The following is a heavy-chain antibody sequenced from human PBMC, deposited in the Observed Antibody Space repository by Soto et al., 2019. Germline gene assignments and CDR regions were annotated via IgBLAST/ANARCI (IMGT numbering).Heavy chain of an antibody. Sequence: PSETLSLTCAVYGGSFSGYYWSWIRQPPGKGLEWIGEINHGGSTNYNPSLKSRVTISVDTSKNQFSLKLSSVTAADTAVYYCVREYYYSYFYMVVLGDALPVSVSS. CDR2: INHGGST. J-gene: IGHJ6*03. V-gene: IGHV4-34*01. CDR3: VREYYYSYFYMVV. CDR1: GGSFSGYY.